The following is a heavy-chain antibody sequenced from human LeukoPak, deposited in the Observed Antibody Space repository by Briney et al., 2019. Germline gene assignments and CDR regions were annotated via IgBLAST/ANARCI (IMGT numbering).Heavy chain of an antibody. CDR2: IYYSGST. Sequence: SETLSLTCIVSGGSISSSNYYWGWIRQPPGKGLEWIGSIYYSGSTYYNPSLKSRVTISVDTSKNQFSLKLSSVTAADTAVYYCAGYGDSFDYWGQGTLVTVSS. D-gene: IGHD4-17*01. V-gene: IGHV4-39*01. J-gene: IGHJ4*02. CDR1: GGSISSSNYY. CDR3: AGYGDSFDY.